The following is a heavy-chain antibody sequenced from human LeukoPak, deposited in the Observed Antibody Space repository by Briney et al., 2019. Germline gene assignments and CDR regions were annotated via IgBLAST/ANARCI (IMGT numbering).Heavy chain of an antibody. D-gene: IGHD3-22*01. CDR2: ISSSGSTI. J-gene: IGHJ5*02. Sequence: PGGSLRLSCAASGFTFGDYYMSWIRQAPGKGLEFVSYISSSGSTIYYADSVKGRFTISRDNAKNSLYLQMNSLRAEDTAVYYCARETSGWDYDSSHGWFDPWGQGTLVTVSS. CDR1: GFTFGDYY. CDR3: ARETSGWDYDSSHGWFDP. V-gene: IGHV3-11*04.